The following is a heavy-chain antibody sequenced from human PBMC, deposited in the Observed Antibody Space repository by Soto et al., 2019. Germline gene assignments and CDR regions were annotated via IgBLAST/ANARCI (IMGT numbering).Heavy chain of an antibody. J-gene: IGHJ3*02. Sequence: EVQLVETGGGLIQPGGSLRLSCAASELTVSSNYMNWVRQAPGKGLEWVSVLYSGGSTHYAGSVRGRFIISRDNSKKTLYLQRNSLRDEATDVYYCARDRPGDEGDGFDIWGHGTMVTVSS. CDR2: LYSGGST. V-gene: IGHV3-53*02. CDR1: ELTVSSNY. D-gene: IGHD3-10*01. CDR3: ARDRPGDEGDGFDI.